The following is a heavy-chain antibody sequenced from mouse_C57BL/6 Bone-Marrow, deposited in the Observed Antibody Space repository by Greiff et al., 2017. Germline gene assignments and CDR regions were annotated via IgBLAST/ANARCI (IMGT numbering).Heavy chain of an antibody. CDR3: ARNSNVFDY. CDR2: INPNNGGT. V-gene: IGHV1-26*01. CDR1: GYTFTDYY. J-gene: IGHJ2*01. D-gene: IGHD2-5*01. Sequence: VQLQQSGPELVKPGASVKISCKASGYTFTDYYMNWVKQSHGKSLEWIGDINPNNGGTSYNQKFKGKATLTVGKSSSTAYMELLSLTSVDSAVYYCARNSNVFDYWGQGTTLTFST.